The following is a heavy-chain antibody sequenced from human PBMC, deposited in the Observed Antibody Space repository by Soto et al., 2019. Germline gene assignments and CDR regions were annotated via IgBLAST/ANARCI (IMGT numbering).Heavy chain of an antibody. J-gene: IGHJ4*02. CDR1: GGSISSSSYY. Sequence: PSETLSLTCTVSGGSISSSSYYWGWIRQPPGKGLEWIGSIYYSGSTYYNPSLKSRVTISVDTSKNQFSLKLSSVTAADTAVYYCARSHYYGSGINYWGQGTLVTVSS. D-gene: IGHD3-10*01. V-gene: IGHV4-39*01. CDR2: IYYSGST. CDR3: ARSHYYGSGINY.